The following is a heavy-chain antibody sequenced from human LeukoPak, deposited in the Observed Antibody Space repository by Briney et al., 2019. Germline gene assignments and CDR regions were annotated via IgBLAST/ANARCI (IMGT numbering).Heavy chain of an antibody. J-gene: IGHJ4*02. Sequence: ASVKVSCKVSGYTLTELSMHWVRQAPGKGLEWMGGFDPEDGETIYAQKFQGRVTMTEDTSTDTAYMELSSLRSEDTAVYYCATDQHYYGSGSYEYWGQGTLVTVSS. V-gene: IGHV1-24*01. CDR2: FDPEDGET. D-gene: IGHD3-10*01. CDR1: GYTLTELS. CDR3: ATDQHYYGSGSYEY.